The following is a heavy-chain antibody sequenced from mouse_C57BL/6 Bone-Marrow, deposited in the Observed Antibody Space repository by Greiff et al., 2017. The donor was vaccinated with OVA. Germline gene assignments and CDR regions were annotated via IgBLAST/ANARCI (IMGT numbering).Heavy chain of an antibody. CDR1: GFSLTSYG. J-gene: IGHJ4*01. V-gene: IGHV2-2*01. D-gene: IGHD1-1*01. CDR3: ARLRSSPYAMDY. CDR2: IWSGGST. Sequence: VQLVESGPGLVQPSQSLSITCTVSGFSLTSYGVHWVRQSPGKGLEWLGVIWSGGSTDYNAAFISRLSISKDNSKSQVFFKMNSLQADDTAIYYCARLRSSPYAMDYWGQGTSVTVSS.